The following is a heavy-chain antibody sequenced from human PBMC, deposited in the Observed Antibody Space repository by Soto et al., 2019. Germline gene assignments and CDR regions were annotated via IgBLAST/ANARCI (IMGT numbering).Heavy chain of an antibody. D-gene: IGHD3-22*01. CDR3: ARDLLYYYDSSGYYYPSRYYGMDV. CDR1: GYTFTSYG. CDR2: ISAYNGTR. V-gene: IGHV1-18*01. Sequence: ASVKISCRASGYTFTSYGISWVRQEPGQGLEWMGWISAYNGTRNYAQKIQGRVTMPTDTSTSTAYMELRSLRSDDTAVYYCARDLLYYYDSSGYYYPSRYYGMDVWGQGTKVTVSS. J-gene: IGHJ6*02.